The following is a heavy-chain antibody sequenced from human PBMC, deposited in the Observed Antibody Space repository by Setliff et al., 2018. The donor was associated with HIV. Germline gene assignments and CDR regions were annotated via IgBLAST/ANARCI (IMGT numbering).Heavy chain of an antibody. CDR3: ARDSHCSGPSCYSGGQFFAY. CDR1: GGTVSGYA. V-gene: IGHV1-69*13. D-gene: IGHD2-15*01. CDR2: SIPVFGTV. Sequence: SVKVSCEAPGGTVSGYAFSRVRQAPGQGFEWMGGSIPVFGTVNYAQKFLGRATITADESTNTSYMELTSLRSEDTAVYFCARDSHCSGPSCYSGGQFFAYWGQGTLVTVSS. J-gene: IGHJ4*02.